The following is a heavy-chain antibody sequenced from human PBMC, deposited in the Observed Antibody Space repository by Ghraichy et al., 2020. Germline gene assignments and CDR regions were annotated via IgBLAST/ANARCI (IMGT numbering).Heavy chain of an antibody. J-gene: IGHJ6*02. CDR1: GFSVISHY. CDR3: ARDNYSSSTFVYYGMDV. Sequence: GSLRLSCAASGFSVISHYMTWVRQAPGKGLEWVSVMYSVGTTHYADSLRGRFTMSRDNSKNSVYLQMNSLRAEDTAVYFCARDNYSSSTFVYYGMDVWGQGTTVTVSS. CDR2: MYSVGTT. V-gene: IGHV3-66*01. D-gene: IGHD5-24*01.